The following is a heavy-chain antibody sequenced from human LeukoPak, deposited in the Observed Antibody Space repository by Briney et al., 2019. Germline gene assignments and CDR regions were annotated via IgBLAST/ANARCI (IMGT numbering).Heavy chain of an antibody. Sequence: GCLRLPCAAPGFTFSSHAMSWVRPAPGKGREWVPAISGSGGSTYYADSVKGRFTISRDNSKNTLYLQMNSLRAEDTAVYYCAKDRATPLALYFDYWGQGTLVTVSS. J-gene: IGHJ4*02. CDR2: ISGSGGST. CDR1: GFTFSSHA. D-gene: IGHD1-26*01. V-gene: IGHV3-23*01. CDR3: AKDRATPLALYFDY.